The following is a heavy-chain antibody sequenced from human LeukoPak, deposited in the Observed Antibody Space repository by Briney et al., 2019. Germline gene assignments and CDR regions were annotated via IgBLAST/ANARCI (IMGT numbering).Heavy chain of an antibody. D-gene: IGHD6-6*01. CDR3: ARARRPHYYGMDV. V-gene: IGHV1-18*01. Sequence: ASVKVSCKASGYTFNSFGISWVRQAPGQRLEWMGWISAYNGNTNYAQKLQGRVTMTTDTSTSTAYMELRSLRSDDTAVYYCARARRPHYYGMDVWGQGTTVTVSS. J-gene: IGHJ6*02. CDR2: ISAYNGNT. CDR1: GYTFNSFG.